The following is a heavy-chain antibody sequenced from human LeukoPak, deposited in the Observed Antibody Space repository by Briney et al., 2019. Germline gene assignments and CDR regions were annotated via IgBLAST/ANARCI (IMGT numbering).Heavy chain of an antibody. D-gene: IGHD3-10*01. Sequence: PGGSLRLSCATSGFTFRSYEMNWVRQAPGKGLEWVSYISGSGSTIYYADSVKGRFTISRDNAKNSLYLQMNSLRAGDTAVYYCATFIIGPTIDYWGQGTLVTVSS. V-gene: IGHV3-48*03. CDR3: ATFIIGPTIDY. CDR2: ISGSGSTI. CDR1: GFTFRSYE. J-gene: IGHJ4*02.